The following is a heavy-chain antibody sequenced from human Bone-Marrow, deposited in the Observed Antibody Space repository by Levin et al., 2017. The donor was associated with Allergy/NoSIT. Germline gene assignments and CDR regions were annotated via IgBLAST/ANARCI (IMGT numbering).Heavy chain of an antibody. CDR3: AREQKNITIFGVVTY. CDR1: GFTFSSYA. CDR2: ISYDGSNK. J-gene: IGHJ4*02. Sequence: GESLKISCAASGFTFSSYAMHWVRQAPGKGLEWVAVISYDGSNKYYADSVKGRFTISRDNSKNTLYLQMNSLRAEDTAVYYCAREQKNITIFGVVTYWGQGTLVTVSS. V-gene: IGHV3-30*04. D-gene: IGHD3-3*01.